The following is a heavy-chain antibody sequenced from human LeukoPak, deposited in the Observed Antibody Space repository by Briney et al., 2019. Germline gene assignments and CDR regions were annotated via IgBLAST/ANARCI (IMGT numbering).Heavy chain of an antibody. J-gene: IGHJ4*02. V-gene: IGHV1-69*05. CDR1: GGTFSSYA. Sequence: SVKVSCNASGGTFSSYAISWVRQAPGQGLEWMGRIIPIFGTANYAQKFQGRVTITTDESTSTAYMELSSLRSEDTAVYYCASGYYYDSSGYFDYWGQGTLVTVSS. CDR3: ASGYYYDSSGYFDY. CDR2: IIPIFGTA. D-gene: IGHD3-22*01.